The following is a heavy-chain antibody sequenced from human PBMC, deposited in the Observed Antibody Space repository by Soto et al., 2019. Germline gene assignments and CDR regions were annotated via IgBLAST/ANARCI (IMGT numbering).Heavy chain of an antibody. J-gene: IGHJ4*02. CDR3: ARGEERGPGYFDY. CDR1: GGTFSSYA. D-gene: IGHD1-1*01. V-gene: IGHV1-69*13. CDR2: IIPIFGTA. Sequence: SVKVSCKASGGTFSSYAISWVRQAPGQGLEWMGGIIPIFGTANYAQKFQGRVTITADESTSTAYMELSSLRSEDTAVYYCARGEERGPGYFDYWGQGTLVTVSS.